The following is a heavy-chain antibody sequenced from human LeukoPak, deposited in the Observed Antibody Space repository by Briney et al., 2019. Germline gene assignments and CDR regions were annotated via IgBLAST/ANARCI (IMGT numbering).Heavy chain of an antibody. D-gene: IGHD3-9*01. V-gene: IGHV4-59*08. CDR3: ARRAPYYDILTGYYSVFDY. CDR2: IYYSGST. Sequence: PSETLSLTCTVSGGSISSYYWSWIRQPPGKGLEWIGYIYYSGSTNYNPSLKSRVTISVDTSMNQFSLKLSSVTAADTAVYYCARRAPYYDILTGYYSVFDYWGQGTLVTVAS. J-gene: IGHJ4*02. CDR1: GGSISSYY.